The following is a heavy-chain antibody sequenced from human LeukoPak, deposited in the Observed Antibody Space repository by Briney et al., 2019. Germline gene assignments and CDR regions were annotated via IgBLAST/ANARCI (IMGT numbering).Heavy chain of an antibody. J-gene: IGHJ4*02. V-gene: IGHV1-2*02. D-gene: IGHD6-13*01. CDR1: GYTFTGYY. Sequence: ASVKVSCKASGYTFTGYYMHWVRQAPGQGLEWMGWINPNSGGTNYAQKFQGRVTMTRDMSTSTVYMELSSLRAEDTAVYYCAREPAVGSWRGDLNGVYWGQGTLVTVSS. CDR3: AREPAVGSWRGDLNGVY. CDR2: INPNSGGT.